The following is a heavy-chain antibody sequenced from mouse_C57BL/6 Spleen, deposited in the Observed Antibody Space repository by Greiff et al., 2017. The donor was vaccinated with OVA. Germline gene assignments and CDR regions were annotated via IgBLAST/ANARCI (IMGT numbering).Heavy chain of an antibody. V-gene: IGHV1-47*01. CDR3: ARKVDGYNYFDY. D-gene: IGHD2-3*01. J-gene: IGHJ2*01. CDR2: FHPYNDDT. CDR1: GYTFTTYP. Sequence: VQGVESGAELVKPGASVKMSCKASGYTFTTYPIEWMKQNHGKSLEWIGNFHPYNDDTKYNEKFKGKATLTVEKSSSTVYLELSRLTSDDSAVYYCARKVDGYNYFDYWGQGTTLTVSS.